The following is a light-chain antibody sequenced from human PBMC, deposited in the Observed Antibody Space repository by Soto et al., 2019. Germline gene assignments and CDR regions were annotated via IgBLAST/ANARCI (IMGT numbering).Light chain of an antibody. CDR1: QSISSSY. Sequence: EIVLTQSPGTLSLSPGKRATLSCRASQSISSSYLAWYQQRPGQAPRLLIYGASSRATGIPDRFSGSGSGTEFTLTISRLEPEDFAVYYCQQYGGTPPITFGQGTRLEIK. V-gene: IGKV3-20*01. CDR3: QQYGGTPPIT. J-gene: IGKJ5*01. CDR2: GAS.